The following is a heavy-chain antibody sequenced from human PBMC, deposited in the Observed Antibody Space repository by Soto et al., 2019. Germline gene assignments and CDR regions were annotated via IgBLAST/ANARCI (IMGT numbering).Heavy chain of an antibody. V-gene: IGHV3-21*01. J-gene: IGHJ6*02. CDR1: GFTFSSYS. Sequence: PGGSLRLSCAASGFTFSSYSMNWVRQAPGKGLEWVSSISSRSSYIYYADTVKGRFTISRDNAKNSLYQQMNSLRAEDTAVYYVSFPYCSSTSCHREYYGMDVWGQGTTVTVSS. CDR3: SFPYCSSTSCHREYYGMDV. D-gene: IGHD2-2*01. CDR2: ISSRSSYI.